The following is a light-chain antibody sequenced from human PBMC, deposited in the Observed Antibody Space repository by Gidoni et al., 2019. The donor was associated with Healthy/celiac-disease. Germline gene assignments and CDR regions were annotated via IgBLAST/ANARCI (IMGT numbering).Light chain of an antibody. CDR1: QRVLYRSNNKNY. CDR3: QQYYRSPLT. CDR2: WAS. V-gene: IGKV4-1*01. Sequence: DIVITQSPASLAVSLVERATINCKSSQRVLYRSNNKNYLGWYQHKPGHPPMVLIYWASNRESGVPDRFSGSSSGTDFNLTISRLHAEDVAVYYCQQYYRSPLTFXGXTKVXIK. J-gene: IGKJ4*01.